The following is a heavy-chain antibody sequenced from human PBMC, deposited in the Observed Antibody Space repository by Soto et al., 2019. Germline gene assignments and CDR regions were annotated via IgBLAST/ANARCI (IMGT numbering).Heavy chain of an antibody. D-gene: IGHD2-2*01. J-gene: IGHJ6*02. V-gene: IGHV4-30-4*01. CDR3: ARDGQMQIPAAMDYYYYYGMDV. CDR2: IYYSGST. CDR1: GGSISSGDYY. Sequence: KPSETLSLTCTVSGGSISSGDYYWSWIRQPPGKGLEWIGYIYYSGSTYYNPSLKSRVTISVDTSKNQFSLKLSSVTAADTAVYYCARDGQMQIPAAMDYYYYYGMDVWGQGTTVTVSS.